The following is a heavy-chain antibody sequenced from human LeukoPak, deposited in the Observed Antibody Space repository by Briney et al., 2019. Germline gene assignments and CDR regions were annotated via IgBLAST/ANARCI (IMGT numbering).Heavy chain of an antibody. Sequence: PSQTLSLTCTVSGGSISSGDYYWSWFRQPPGKGLEWIGYIYYSGSTYYNPSLKSRVTISVDTSKNQFSLKLSSVTAADTAVYYCTATMVRGVPQYYYYMDVWGKGTTVTVSS. V-gene: IGHV4-30-4*08. D-gene: IGHD3-10*01. CDR2: IYYSGST. CDR3: TATMVRGVPQYYYYMDV. J-gene: IGHJ6*03. CDR1: GGSISSGDYY.